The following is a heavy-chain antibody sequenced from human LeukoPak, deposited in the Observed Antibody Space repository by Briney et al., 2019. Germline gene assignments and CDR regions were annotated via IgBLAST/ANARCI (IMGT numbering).Heavy chain of an antibody. CDR2: INHSGST. CDR3: ARLYSAAFDI. V-gene: IGHV4-34*01. J-gene: IGHJ3*02. Sequence: SETLSLTCTVSGGSISSYYWSWIRQPAGKGLEWIGEINHSGSTNYNPSLKSRVTLSVDTSKNHFSLKLNSVTAADTAVYYCARLYSAAFDIWGQGTMVTVSS. CDR1: GGSISSYY. D-gene: IGHD2-21*01.